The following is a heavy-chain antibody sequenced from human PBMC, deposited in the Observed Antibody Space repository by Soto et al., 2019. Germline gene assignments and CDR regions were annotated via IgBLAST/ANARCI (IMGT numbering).Heavy chain of an antibody. Sequence: QVQLQESGPGLVKPSETLSLTCTVSGGSISSYYWSWIRQPAGKGLEWIGRIYTSGSTNYNPSLRSRVTMSVDTSKKQFSLKLSSVTAADTAVYYCARLTTGSFNNWFDPWGQGTLVTVSS. V-gene: IGHV4-4*07. CDR2: IYTSGST. J-gene: IGHJ5*02. CDR1: GGSISSYY. CDR3: ARLTTGSFNNWFDP. D-gene: IGHD4-17*01.